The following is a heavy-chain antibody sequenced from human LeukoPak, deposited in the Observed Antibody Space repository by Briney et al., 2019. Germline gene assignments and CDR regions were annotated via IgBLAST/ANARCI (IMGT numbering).Heavy chain of an antibody. J-gene: IGHJ4*02. Sequence: GGALRLSCAASGFTFSSYSMNWVRQAPGKGLEWVSYISSSNSTIYYADSVKGRVTISRDNAKNSLYLQMNSLRAEDTAVYYCARGARITMIAGSRFIRLYFDYWGQGTLVTVSS. CDR1: GFTFSSYS. D-gene: IGHD3-22*01. V-gene: IGHV3-48*01. CDR2: ISSSNSTI. CDR3: ARGARITMIAGSRFIRLYFDY.